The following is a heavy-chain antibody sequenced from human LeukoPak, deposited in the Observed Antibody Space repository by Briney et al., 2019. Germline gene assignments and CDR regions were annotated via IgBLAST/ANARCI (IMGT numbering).Heavy chain of an antibody. J-gene: IGHJ4*02. Sequence: GGSLRLSCSVSGLTFSDYSMGWVRQAPGKGLEWVANVEDGGIEKEYADSVKGRFTISRDDAENLLYLQMNSLRAEDTALYFCARWRGAQSEFDFWGQGTQVIVSS. CDR2: VEDGGIEK. V-gene: IGHV3-7*01. D-gene: IGHD3-3*01. CDR3: ARWRGAQSEFDF. CDR1: GLTFSDYS.